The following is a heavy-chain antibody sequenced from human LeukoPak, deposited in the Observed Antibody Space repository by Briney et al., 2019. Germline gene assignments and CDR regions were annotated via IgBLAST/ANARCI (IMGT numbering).Heavy chain of an antibody. CDR3: ARSRYSSGWYVGYFDY. CDR1: GFTFSSYE. Sequence: GGSLRLSCAASGFTFSSYEMNWVRQAPGKGLVWVSRINSDGSSTSYADSVKGRFTISRDNAKNTLYLQMNSLRAEDTAVYYCARSRYSSGWYVGYFDYWGQGTLVTVSS. D-gene: IGHD6-19*01. J-gene: IGHJ4*02. CDR2: INSDGSST. V-gene: IGHV3-74*01.